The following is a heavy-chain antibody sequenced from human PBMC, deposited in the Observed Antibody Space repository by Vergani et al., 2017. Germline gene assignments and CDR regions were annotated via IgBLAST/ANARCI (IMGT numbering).Heavy chain of an antibody. CDR3: ARGNHRHYYGSGSYHLGY. D-gene: IGHD3-10*01. V-gene: IGHV3-33*01. CDR2: IWYDGSNN. J-gene: IGHJ4*02. CDR1: GFTFSSYG. Sequence: QVQLVESGGGVVQPGRSLRLSCAASGFTFSSYGMHWVRQAPGKGLEWVAVIWYDGSNNYYADSVKGRFTISRDNSKNTLYLQMNSLRAEDTAVYYCARGNHRHYYGSGSYHLGYWGQGTLVTVSS.